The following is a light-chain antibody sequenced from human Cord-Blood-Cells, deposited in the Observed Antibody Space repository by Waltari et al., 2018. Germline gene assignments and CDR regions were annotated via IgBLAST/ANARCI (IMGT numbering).Light chain of an antibody. CDR3: CSYAGSYSRYV. J-gene: IGLJ1*01. CDR1: SSDGGGYNY. V-gene: IGLV2-11*01. Sequence: QSALPQPRSVSGSPGQSVTISCTGTSSDGGGYNYVSWYQQHPGKAPKLMIYDVSKRPSGVPDRFSGSKSGNTASLTISGLQAEDEADYYCCSYAGSYSRYVFGTGTKVTVL. CDR2: DVS.